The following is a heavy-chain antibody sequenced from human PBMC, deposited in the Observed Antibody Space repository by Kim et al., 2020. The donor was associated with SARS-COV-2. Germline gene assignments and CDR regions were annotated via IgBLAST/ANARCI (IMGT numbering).Heavy chain of an antibody. J-gene: IGHJ4*02. D-gene: IGHD6-13*01. V-gene: IGHV5-51*01. Sequence: SPSFQGQVTIAADKSISTAYLQWSSLKASDTAMYYCARHRYSSSKAYFDYWGQGTLVTVSS. CDR3: ARHRYSSSKAYFDY.